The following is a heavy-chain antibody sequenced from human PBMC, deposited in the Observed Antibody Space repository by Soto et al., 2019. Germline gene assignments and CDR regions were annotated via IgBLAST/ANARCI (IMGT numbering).Heavy chain of an antibody. J-gene: IGHJ4*02. CDR3: ARGGGQQLLIDY. Sequence: SETLSLTCTVSGVSISSGGYYWILIRQHPGKGLEWIGYIYYSGSTYYNPSLKSRVTISVDTSKNQFSLKLSSVTAAGTAVYYCARGGGQQLLIDYWGQGTLVTVSS. V-gene: IGHV4-31*03. CDR2: IYYSGST. D-gene: IGHD6-13*01. CDR1: GVSISSGGYY.